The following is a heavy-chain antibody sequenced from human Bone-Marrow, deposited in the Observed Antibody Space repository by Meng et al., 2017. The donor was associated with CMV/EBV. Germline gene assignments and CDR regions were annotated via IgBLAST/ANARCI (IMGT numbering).Heavy chain of an antibody. CDR2: INHSGST. CDR3: ARGNWGSDY. D-gene: IGHD7-27*01. J-gene: IGHJ4*02. Sequence: QVQLQQWGAGLLKPSETLSLTRAVYGGYFSGYYWSWIRQPPGKGLEWIGEINHSGSTNYNPSLKSRVTISVDTSKNQFSLKLSSVTAADTAVYYCARGNWGSDYWGQGTLVTVSS. V-gene: IGHV4-34*01. CDR1: GGYFSGYY.